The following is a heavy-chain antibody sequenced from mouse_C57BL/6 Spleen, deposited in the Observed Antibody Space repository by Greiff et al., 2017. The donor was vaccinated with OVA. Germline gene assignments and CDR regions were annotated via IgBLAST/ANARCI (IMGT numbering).Heavy chain of an antibody. D-gene: IGHD1-1*01. CDR2: INPSSGYT. CDR1: GYTFTSYT. Sequence: QVQLQQSGAELARPGASVKMSCKASGYTFTSYTMHWVKQRPGQGLEWIGYINPSSGYTKYNQKFKDKATLTADKSSSTAYMQLSSLTSEDSAVYYCARSTTVVAPDYWGQGTTLTVSS. CDR3: ARSTTVVAPDY. J-gene: IGHJ2*01. V-gene: IGHV1-4*01.